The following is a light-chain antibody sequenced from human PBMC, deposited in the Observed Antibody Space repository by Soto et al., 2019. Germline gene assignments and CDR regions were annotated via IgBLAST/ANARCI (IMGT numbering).Light chain of an antibody. CDR1: QTISRY. J-gene: IGKJ4*01. V-gene: IGKV1-39*01. CDR2: GAV. Sequence: DIQMTQSPSSLSASVGDRVTITCRASQTISRYLNWYQQKPGKAPKLLIFGAVTLQRGVPSRFSGTGSGTDFALTISSPQGEDFATYYCQQTSSAPLTFGGGTKVEIK. CDR3: QQTSSAPLT.